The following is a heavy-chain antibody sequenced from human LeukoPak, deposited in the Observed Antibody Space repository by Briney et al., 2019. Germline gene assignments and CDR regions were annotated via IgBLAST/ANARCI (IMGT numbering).Heavy chain of an antibody. V-gene: IGHV3-30-3*01. D-gene: IGHD5-24*01. CDR1: GFTFSSYA. CDR2: ISYDGSNK. J-gene: IGHJ6*02. Sequence: GGSLRLSCAASGFTFSSYAMHWVRQAPGKGLEWVAVISYDGSNKYYADSVKGRFTISRDNSKNTLYLQMNSLRAEDTAVYYCASLGDGYNPYYYYGTDVWGQGTTVTVSS. CDR3: ASLGDGYNPYYYYGTDV.